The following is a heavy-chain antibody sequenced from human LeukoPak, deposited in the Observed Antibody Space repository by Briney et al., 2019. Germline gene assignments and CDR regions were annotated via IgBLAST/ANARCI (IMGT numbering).Heavy chain of an antibody. CDR2: IHSSGSS. V-gene: IGHV4-4*07. CDR3: ARARTGCSSSVCYGIDY. CDR1: GGSISSYY. Sequence: SETLSLTCTVSGGSISSYYWSWIRQPAGKGLEWIGRIHSSGSSNHNPSLESRVTMSVDTSKNQFTLRLTSVTAADTAVYYCARARTGCSSSVCYGIDYWGQGTRVTVSS. J-gene: IGHJ4*02. D-gene: IGHD2-2*01.